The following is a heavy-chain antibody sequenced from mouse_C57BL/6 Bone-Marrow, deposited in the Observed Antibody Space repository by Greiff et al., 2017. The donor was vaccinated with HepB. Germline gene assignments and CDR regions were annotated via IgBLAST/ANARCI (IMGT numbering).Heavy chain of an antibody. Sequence: VQLQQSGAELVRPGTSVKVSCKASGYAFTNYLIEWVKQRPGQGLEWIGVINPGSGGTNYNEKFKGKATLTADKSSSTAYMQLSSLTSEDSAVYFCARHYYGSSLYYYAMDYWGQGTSVTVSS. J-gene: IGHJ4*01. CDR3: ARHYYGSSLYYYAMDY. D-gene: IGHD1-1*01. CDR2: INPGSGGT. CDR1: GYAFTNYL. V-gene: IGHV1-54*01.